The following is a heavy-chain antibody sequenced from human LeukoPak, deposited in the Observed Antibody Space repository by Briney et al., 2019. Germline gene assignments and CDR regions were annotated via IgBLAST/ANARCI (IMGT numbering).Heavy chain of an antibody. CDR3: ARDRLTGGSGSYYNV. V-gene: IGHV4-61*01. D-gene: IGHD3-10*01. J-gene: IGHJ4*02. CDR1: GGSVSSGSYY. CDR2: IYYSRST. Sequence: SETLSLTCTVSGGSVSSGSYYWSWIRQPPGKGLEWIGHIYYSRSTNYNPSLKSRVTISVDTSKNQFSLKLRSVTAADTAVYYCARDRLTGGSGSYYNVWGQGTLVTVSS.